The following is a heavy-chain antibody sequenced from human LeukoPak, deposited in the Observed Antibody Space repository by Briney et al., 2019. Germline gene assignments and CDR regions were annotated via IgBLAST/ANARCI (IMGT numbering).Heavy chain of an antibody. CDR1: GGSISSYY. CDR3: ARQIASAGTAGFDF. V-gene: IGHV4-4*07. Sequence: SETLSLICTVSGGSISSYYWSWIRQPAGKGLEWIGRIYSTGSTNYNPSLKSRVTMSVDTSKNQFSLRLRSVTAADTAVYYCARQIASAGTAGFDFWGQGALVTVSS. D-gene: IGHD6-13*01. CDR2: IYSTGST. J-gene: IGHJ4*02.